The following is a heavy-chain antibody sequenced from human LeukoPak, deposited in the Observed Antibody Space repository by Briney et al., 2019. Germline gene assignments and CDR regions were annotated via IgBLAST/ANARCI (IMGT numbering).Heavy chain of an antibody. CDR1: GFTFSGYW. J-gene: IGHJ3*01. CDR3: ARDQYSSTWYRGAFDV. V-gene: IGHV3-74*01. Sequence: GGSLKLSCAASGFTFSGYWMHWVRQPPGKGLVWVSRITGDGSSTTYADSVKGRFTISRDNAKNTLYLQMISLRAEDTAVYYCARDQYSSTWYRGAFDVWGQGTMVSVSS. CDR2: ITGDGSST. D-gene: IGHD6-13*01.